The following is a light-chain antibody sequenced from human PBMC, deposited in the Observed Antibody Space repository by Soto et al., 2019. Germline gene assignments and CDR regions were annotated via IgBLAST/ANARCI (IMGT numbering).Light chain of an antibody. Sequence: DIQMTQSPSSLSASVGDRVTITCRASQSISSYLNWYQQKPGKAPKLLIYAAPSLQSGVPSRFSGSGSETNFSLAISSLQPEDFATYYCLQSYSTLLTFGQGTKVDIK. J-gene: IGKJ1*01. CDR2: AAP. CDR1: QSISSY. CDR3: LQSYSTLLT. V-gene: IGKV1-39*01.